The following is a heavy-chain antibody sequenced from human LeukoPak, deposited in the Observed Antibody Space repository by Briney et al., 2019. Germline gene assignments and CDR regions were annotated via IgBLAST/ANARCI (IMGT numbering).Heavy chain of an antibody. CDR2: IKSKTDGGTT. CDR1: GFTFSNAW. Sequence: PGGSLRLSCAASGFTFSNAWMSWVRQAPGKGLEWVGRIKSKTDGGTTDYAAPVKGRFTISRDDSKNTLYLQMNSLRAQDTAVYYCARDEVGATRAQGAFDIWGQGTMVTVSS. D-gene: IGHD1-26*01. CDR3: ARDEVGATRAQGAFDI. J-gene: IGHJ3*02. V-gene: IGHV3-15*01.